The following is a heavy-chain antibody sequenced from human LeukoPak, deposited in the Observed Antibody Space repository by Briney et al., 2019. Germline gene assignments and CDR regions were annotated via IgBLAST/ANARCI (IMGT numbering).Heavy chain of an antibody. CDR1: GFTFSSYD. D-gene: IGHD3-10*01. Sequence: PGGSLTLSCAASGFTFSSYDMHWVRQTTGEGLEWVSGIYTAGGTYYPGYANGRFTISRDNAKNSLYLQMNSLRAGDTALYYCARRRGGLGSYSDDFDIWGRGTMVTVSS. CDR2: IYTAGGT. CDR3: ARRRGGLGSYSDDFDI. V-gene: IGHV3-13*04. J-gene: IGHJ3*02.